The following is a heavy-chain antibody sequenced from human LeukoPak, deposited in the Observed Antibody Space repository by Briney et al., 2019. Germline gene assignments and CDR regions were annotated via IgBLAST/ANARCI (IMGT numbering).Heavy chain of an antibody. CDR1: GGSISSYY. CDR3: ARGIAVAGSALKYYFDY. D-gene: IGHD6-19*01. J-gene: IGHJ4*02. CDR2: IYTSGST. V-gene: IGHV4-4*07. Sequence: PSETLPLTCTVSGGSISSYYWSWIRQPAGKGLEWIGRIYTSGSTNYNPSLKSRVTMSVDTSKNQFSLKLSSVTAADTAVYYCARGIAVAGSALKYYFDYWGQGTLVTVSS.